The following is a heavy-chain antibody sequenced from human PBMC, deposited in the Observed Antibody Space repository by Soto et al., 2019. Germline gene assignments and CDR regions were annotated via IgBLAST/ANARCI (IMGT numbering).Heavy chain of an antibody. V-gene: IGHV3-23*01. CDR1: GFTFSSYG. CDR2: LSAAGDAT. CDR3: VRDYYHISGGHYDTPLDS. J-gene: IGHJ4*02. Sequence: EVQLLESGGALVQPGGSLRLSCAASGFTFSSYGMSWVRQAPGKGLEWVASLSAAGDATYHAASVRGRFTVSRDNSKDTLYLQINSLRAEDTAVYKCVRDYYHISGGHYDTPLDSGGQGTLVTVSS. D-gene: IGHD3-10*01.